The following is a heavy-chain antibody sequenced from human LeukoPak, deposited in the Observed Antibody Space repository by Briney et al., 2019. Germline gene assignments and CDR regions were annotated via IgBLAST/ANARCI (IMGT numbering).Heavy chain of an antibody. D-gene: IGHD3-3*01. CDR3: AKKGLKIFGPYMDV. CDR2: IRYDGSNI. CDR1: GFTFSNYG. V-gene: IGHV3-30*02. J-gene: IGHJ6*03. Sequence: GGSLRLSCAASGFTFSNYGMHWVRQAPGKGLEWVTFIRYDGSNIYYADSVKGRFTISRDNSKNTVYLQMNSLRAEDTAIYYCAKKGLKIFGPYMDVWGKGTTVTVSS.